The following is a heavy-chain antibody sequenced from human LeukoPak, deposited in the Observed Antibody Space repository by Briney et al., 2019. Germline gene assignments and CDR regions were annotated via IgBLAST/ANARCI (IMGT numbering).Heavy chain of an antibody. Sequence: GGSLRLSCAASGFIFSRYNMSWVRQPPEEGLEWVSTISFAGDKTAYTDSVKGRFIISRDNSKNTVYLQMNSLRAEDTAVYYCAKYWGSSYNYAPFDSWGQGTLVTVSS. CDR1: GFIFSRYN. CDR3: AKYWGSSYNYAPFDS. J-gene: IGHJ4*02. CDR2: ISFAGDKT. V-gene: IGHV3-23*01. D-gene: IGHD3-10*01.